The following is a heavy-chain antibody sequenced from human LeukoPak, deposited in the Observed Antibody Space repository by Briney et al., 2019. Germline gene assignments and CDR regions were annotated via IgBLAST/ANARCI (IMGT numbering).Heavy chain of an antibody. Sequence: SVKVSCKASGGTFSSYTISWVRQAPGQGLEWMGGIIPIFGTANYAQKFQGRVTITTDESTSTAYMELSSLRSEDTAVYYAATGYCSSTSCYSHDAFDIWGQGTMVTVSS. CDR1: GGTFSSYT. V-gene: IGHV1-69*05. CDR3: ATGYCSSTSCYSHDAFDI. CDR2: IIPIFGTA. D-gene: IGHD2-2*02. J-gene: IGHJ3*02.